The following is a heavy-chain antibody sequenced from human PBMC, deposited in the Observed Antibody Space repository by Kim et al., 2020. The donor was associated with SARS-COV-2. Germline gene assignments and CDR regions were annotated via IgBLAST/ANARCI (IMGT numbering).Heavy chain of an antibody. J-gene: IGHJ4*02. CDR2: T. CDR3: AKEISSGYYY. Sequence: TYYAGSVKGRFTISRDNSKNTLYLQMNSLRAEDTAVYYCAKEISSGYYYWGQGTLVTVSS. V-gene: IGHV3-23*01. D-gene: IGHD3-22*01.